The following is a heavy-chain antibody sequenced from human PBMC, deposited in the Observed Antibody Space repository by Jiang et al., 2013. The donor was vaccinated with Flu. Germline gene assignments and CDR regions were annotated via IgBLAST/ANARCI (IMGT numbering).Heavy chain of an antibody. V-gene: IGHV3-9*01. D-gene: IGHD1-26*01. CDR2: ISWNSGSI. Sequence: VQLLESGGGLVQPGRSLRLSCTASGFTFDDYAMNWVRQGPGKGLEWVATISWNSGSIAYADSLQGRFTISRDNAKNSLYLQMNSLRVEDTALYYCAKVVVKATISHYFAMDVWGQGTTVTVSS. CDR1: GFTFDDYA. CDR3: AKVVVKATISHYFAMDV. J-gene: IGHJ6*02.